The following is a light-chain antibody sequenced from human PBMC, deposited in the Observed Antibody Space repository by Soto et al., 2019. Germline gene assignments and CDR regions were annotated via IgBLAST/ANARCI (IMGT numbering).Light chain of an antibody. CDR1: SSDVGGYNF. V-gene: IGLV2-8*01. CDR2: EVS. J-gene: IGLJ3*02. Sequence: SALTQPPSASGSPGQSVTISCTGTSSDVGGYNFVSWYQQHPGKVPKPVIFEVSKRPSGVPDRFSGFKSGNTAFLTVSGLQAEDEADYYCSSFGGGNKVLFGGGTKLTVL. CDR3: SSFGGGNKVL.